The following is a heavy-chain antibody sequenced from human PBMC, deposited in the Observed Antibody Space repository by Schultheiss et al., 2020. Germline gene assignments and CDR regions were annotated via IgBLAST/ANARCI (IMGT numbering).Heavy chain of an antibody. CDR2: IYHSGST. CDR1: GGSISSYY. CDR3: ATFHCTGNSCYVGY. J-gene: IGHJ4*02. D-gene: IGHD2-2*01. Sequence: SETLSLTCTVSGGSISSYYWSWIRQPPGKGLEWIGRIYHSGSTYYNPSLKSRVTISVDTSKNQFSLKLSSVTAADTAVYYCATFHCTGNSCYVGYWGQGTLVTVSS. V-gene: IGHV4-59*12.